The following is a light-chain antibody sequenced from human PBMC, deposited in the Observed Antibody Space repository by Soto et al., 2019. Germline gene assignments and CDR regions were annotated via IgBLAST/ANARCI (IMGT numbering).Light chain of an antibody. CDR1: SSDVGGYNF. V-gene: IGLV2-14*01. Sequence: QSALTQPASVSGSPGQSITISCTGTSSDVGGYNFVSWYQQHPGKAPKLMIYDLSNRPSGVSNRFSGSKSGNTASLTISGLQAEDEGDYYCSSYTSTSIDVFGTGTKVTVL. CDR3: SSYTSTSIDV. CDR2: DLS. J-gene: IGLJ1*01.